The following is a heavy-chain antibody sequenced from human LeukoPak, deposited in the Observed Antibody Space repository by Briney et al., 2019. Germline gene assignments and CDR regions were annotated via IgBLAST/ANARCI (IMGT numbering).Heavy chain of an antibody. Sequence: QASETLSLTCAVSDDSFSSHYWTWIRQPPGKGLEWIGYISYIGSTNYNPSLKSRVTIPIDTSKNQFSLKLSSVTAADTAVYYCARDLVTVTKGFDIWGQGTMVSVSS. CDR1: DDSFSSHY. CDR2: ISYIGST. J-gene: IGHJ3*02. V-gene: IGHV4-59*11. D-gene: IGHD4-17*01. CDR3: ARDLVTVTKGFDI.